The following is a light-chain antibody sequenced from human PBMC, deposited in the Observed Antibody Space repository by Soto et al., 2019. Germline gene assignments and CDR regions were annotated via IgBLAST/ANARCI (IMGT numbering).Light chain of an antibody. CDR3: SSYTTSNTRQIV. CDR1: SGDGGGYNY. J-gene: IGLJ1*01. CDR2: DVS. V-gene: IGLV2-14*03. Sequence: QSVLTKPACVSGSPGQSITIWCSGTSGDGGGYNYVSWYQRHPGKAPKLMIYDVSNRPSGVSNRFSGSKSGNTASLTISGLQPEDEADYYCSSYTTSNTRQIVFGTGTRSP.